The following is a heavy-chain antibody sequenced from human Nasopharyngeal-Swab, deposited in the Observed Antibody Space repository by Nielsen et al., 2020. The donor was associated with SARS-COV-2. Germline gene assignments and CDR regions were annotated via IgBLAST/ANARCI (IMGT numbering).Heavy chain of an antibody. Sequence: WVRQAPGQGLEWMGWMNPNSGNTGYAQKFQGRVTMTRNTSISTAYMELSSLRSEDTAMYYCARGSYSSGFSYYYYGMDVWGQGTTVTVSS. CDR3: ARGSYSSGFSYYYYGMDV. V-gene: IGHV1-8*01. CDR2: MNPNSGNT. D-gene: IGHD6-19*01. J-gene: IGHJ6*02.